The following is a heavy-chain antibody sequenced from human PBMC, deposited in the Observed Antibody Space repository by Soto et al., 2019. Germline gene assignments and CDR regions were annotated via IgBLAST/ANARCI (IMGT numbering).Heavy chain of an antibody. CDR3: ASQSSEWLLFAS. Sequence: EVQLVESGGGLVQPGGSLRLSCAASGFTFSSYSMNWVRQAPGKGLEWVSYISSSSSTIYYADSVKGRFTISRDNAKNSLYLQMNSLRAEDTAVNYCASQSSEWLLFASWGQGTLVTVSS. J-gene: IGHJ4*02. CDR1: GFTFSSYS. V-gene: IGHV3-48*01. D-gene: IGHD5-12*01. CDR2: ISSSSSTI.